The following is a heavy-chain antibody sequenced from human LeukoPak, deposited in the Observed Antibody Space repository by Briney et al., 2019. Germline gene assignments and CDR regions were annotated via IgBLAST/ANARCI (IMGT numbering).Heavy chain of an antibody. J-gene: IGHJ4*02. Sequence: PGGSLRLSCAASGFTVSSNYMSWVRRAPGKGLEWVSVIYSGGSTYYADSVKGRFTISRDNSKNTLYLQMNSLRAEDTAVYYCARARGSWIIDYWGQGTLVTVSS. D-gene: IGHD6-13*01. CDR1: GFTVSSNY. CDR3: ARARGSWIIDY. V-gene: IGHV3-66*01. CDR2: IYSGGST.